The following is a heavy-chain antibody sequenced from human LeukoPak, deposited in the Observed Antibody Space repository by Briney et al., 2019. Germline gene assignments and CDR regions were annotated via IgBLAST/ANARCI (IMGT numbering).Heavy chain of an antibody. CDR3: ARKTKGRIMITFGGVIVTYYFDY. Sequence: SETLSLTCAVYGGSFSGYYWSWIRQPPGKGLEWIGEINHSGSTNYNPSLKSRVTISVDTSKNQFSLKLSSVTAADTAVYYSARKTKGRIMITFGGVIVTYYFDYWGQGTLVTVSS. V-gene: IGHV4-34*01. J-gene: IGHJ4*02. CDR2: INHSGST. D-gene: IGHD3-16*02. CDR1: GGSFSGYY.